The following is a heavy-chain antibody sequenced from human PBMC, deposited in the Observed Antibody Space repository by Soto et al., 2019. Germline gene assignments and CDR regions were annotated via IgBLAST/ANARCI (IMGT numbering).Heavy chain of an antibody. Sequence: EVQLVESGGGLVQPGGSLRLSCEASGFTFSAYWMGWVRQAPGTGLQWVATIKTDGSEKYYVDSVTGRFIISRDNDKNSLYLQLNTLRAEDTGVYYCARPVRGSPEDVWGQGTTVTVSS. J-gene: IGHJ6*02. D-gene: IGHD3-16*01. CDR1: GFTFSAYW. CDR2: IKTDGSEK. V-gene: IGHV3-7*05. CDR3: ARPVRGSPEDV.